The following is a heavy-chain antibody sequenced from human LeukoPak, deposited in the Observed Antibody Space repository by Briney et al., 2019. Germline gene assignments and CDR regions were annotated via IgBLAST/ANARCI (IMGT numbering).Heavy chain of an antibody. J-gene: IGHJ4*02. V-gene: IGHV4-59*01. D-gene: IGHD4-17*01. CDR1: GGSISSYY. CDR3: ARSHGLFDY. Sequence: SETLSLTCTVSGGSISSYYWSWIRQPPGKGLEWIGYIYYSGSTNYNPSLKSRVTISVDTSKNQFSLKLSSVTAADTAVYYCARSHGLFDYWGQGTLVTVSS. CDR2: IYYSGST.